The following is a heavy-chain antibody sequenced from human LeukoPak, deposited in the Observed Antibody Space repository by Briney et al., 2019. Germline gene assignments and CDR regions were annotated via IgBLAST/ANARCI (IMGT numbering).Heavy chain of an antibody. CDR1: GGSFSGYY. Sequence: PSETLSLTCAVYGGSFSGYYWSWIRQPPGKGLEWIGEINHSGSTNYNPSLKSRVTISVDTSKNQFSLKLSSVTAADTAVYYCARRGSGRTRYFDYWGQGTLVTVSS. V-gene: IGHV4-34*01. CDR3: ARRGSGRTRYFDY. J-gene: IGHJ4*02. D-gene: IGHD6-19*01. CDR2: INHSGST.